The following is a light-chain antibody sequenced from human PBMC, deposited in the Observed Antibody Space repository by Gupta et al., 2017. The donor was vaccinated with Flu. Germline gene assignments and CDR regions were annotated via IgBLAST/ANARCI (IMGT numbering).Light chain of an antibody. V-gene: IGLV2-11*03. CDR1: GTETY. CDR3: CSYAGTNTPIV. CDR2: GVR. Sequence: GTETYVSGYQQHPGKAPKLIIYGVRERPSGVPERFSGSKSGDTASLTISGLQVEDEADYYCCSYAGTNTPIVFGDGTKVAVL. J-gene: IGLJ1*01.